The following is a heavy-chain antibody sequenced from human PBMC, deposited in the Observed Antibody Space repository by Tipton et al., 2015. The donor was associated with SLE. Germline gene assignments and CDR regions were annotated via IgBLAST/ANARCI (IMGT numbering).Heavy chain of an antibody. CDR1: GFTFSNYA. V-gene: IGHV3-23*01. Sequence: SLRLSCAASGFTFSNYAMSWVRQVPGKGLEWVSTISGSGGSTYYADSVKGRFTISRDNSKNTLYLQMNSLRVEDTAVYYCAKEGWQQQLVLDFQEWGQGTLVTVSS. CDR2: ISGSGGST. J-gene: IGHJ1*01. CDR3: AKEGWQQQLVLDFQE. D-gene: IGHD6-13*01.